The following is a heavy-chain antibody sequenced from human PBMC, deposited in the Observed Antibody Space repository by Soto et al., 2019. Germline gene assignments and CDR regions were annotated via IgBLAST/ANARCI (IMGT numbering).Heavy chain of an antibody. CDR1: RGSISSYY. D-gene: IGHD3-16*01. CDR2: IYYSGST. Sequence: SETLSLTCTVPRGSISSYYWRWLRQPPGKGLEWVVIIYYSGSTNYNPSLKSRVTIAVDTSNSKFSLKLSSVTAADTAVYYCARVGGRHAPFDYWGQGTLVTVS. V-gene: IGHV4-59*01. J-gene: IGHJ4*02. CDR3: ARVGGRHAPFDY.